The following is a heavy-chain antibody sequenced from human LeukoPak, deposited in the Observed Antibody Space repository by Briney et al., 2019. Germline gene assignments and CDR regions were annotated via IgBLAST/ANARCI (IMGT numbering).Heavy chain of an antibody. CDR3: AKDRRFGSGWKLFDS. V-gene: IGHV3-30*18. CDR1: GFTFSKYG. CDR2: ISYDGSDK. D-gene: IGHD6-19*01. J-gene: IGHJ4*02. Sequence: GGSLRLSCVASGFTFSKYGMHWVRQTPGKRLEWVAIISYDGSDKYYGDSVRRRFTISRDNSNNTLYLQMNSLRAEDTALYYCAKDRRFGSGWKLFDSWGQGTLVTVSS.